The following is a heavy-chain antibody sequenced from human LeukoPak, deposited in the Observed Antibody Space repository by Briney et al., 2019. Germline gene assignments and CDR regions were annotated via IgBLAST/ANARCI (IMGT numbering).Heavy chain of an antibody. CDR3: ARDQYYYGSGSNGAFDI. J-gene: IGHJ3*02. V-gene: IGHV3-30-3*01. Sequence: GGSLRLSCAASGFTFSSYAMHWVRQAPGKGLEWGAVISYDGSNKYYADSVKGRFTISRDNSKNTLYLQMNSLRAEDTAVYYCARDQYYYGSGSNGAFDIWGQGTMVTVSS. CDR1: GFTFSSYA. CDR2: ISYDGSNK. D-gene: IGHD3-10*01.